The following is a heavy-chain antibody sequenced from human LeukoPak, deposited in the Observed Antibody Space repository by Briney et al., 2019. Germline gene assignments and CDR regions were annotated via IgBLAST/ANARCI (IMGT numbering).Heavy chain of an antibody. CDR2: IYPGDSDT. J-gene: IGHJ1*01. D-gene: IGHD4-17*01. CDR3: ARQDYGDYVFSRYFQH. V-gene: IGHV5-51*01. CDR1: GYSFTSYW. Sequence: GESLKISCKGSGYSFTSYWIGWVRQMPGKGLGWMGIIYPGDSDTRYSPSFQGQVTISADKSISTAYLQWSSLKASDTAMYYCARQDYGDYVFSRYFQHWGQGTLVTVSS.